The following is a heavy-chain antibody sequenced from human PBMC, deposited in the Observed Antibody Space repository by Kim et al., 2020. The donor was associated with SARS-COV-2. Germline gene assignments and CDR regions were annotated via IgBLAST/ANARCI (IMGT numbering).Heavy chain of an antibody. D-gene: IGHD2-15*01. V-gene: IGHV1-24*01. CDR1: GYTLTELS. Sequence: ASVKVSCKVSGYTLTELSMHWVRQAPGKGLEWMGGCDPEDGETIYAQTFHGRVTMTVDTSTDTAYMELSSLRSEDTAVYYCATGRVAGPPAWFDPWGQGTTVTVSS. J-gene: IGHJ5*02. CDR2: CDPEDGET. CDR3: ATGRVAGPPAWFDP.